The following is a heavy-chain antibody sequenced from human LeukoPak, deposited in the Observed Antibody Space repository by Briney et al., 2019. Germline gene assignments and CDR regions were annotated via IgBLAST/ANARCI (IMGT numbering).Heavy chain of an antibody. J-gene: IGHJ6*02. Sequence: GGSLRLSCAASGFTFSSYAMSWVRQAPGKGLEWVSAISGSGGSTYYADSVKGRFTISRDNSKNTLYLQMNSLRAEDTAVYYCAKATVVDHGYYYYYGMDVWGQGTTVTVSS. D-gene: IGHD2-2*01. V-gene: IGHV3-23*01. CDR1: GFTFSSYA. CDR3: AKATVVDHGYYYYYGMDV. CDR2: ISGSGGST.